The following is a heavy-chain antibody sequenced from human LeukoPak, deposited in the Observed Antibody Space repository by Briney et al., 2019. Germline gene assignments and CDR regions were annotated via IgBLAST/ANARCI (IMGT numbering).Heavy chain of an antibody. CDR1: GFTFSTYS. J-gene: IGHJ4*02. CDR3: ARVASYYYDSSGYLDY. V-gene: IGHV3-21*06. D-gene: IGHD3-22*01. CDR2: ISSARTYI. Sequence: GGSLRLSCAASGFTFSTYSMNWVRQAPGKGLEWVSSISSARTYIHYADSVKGRFTISRDNAKNSLYLQMNSLRAEDTAVYYCARVASYYYDSSGYLDYWGQGTLVTVSS.